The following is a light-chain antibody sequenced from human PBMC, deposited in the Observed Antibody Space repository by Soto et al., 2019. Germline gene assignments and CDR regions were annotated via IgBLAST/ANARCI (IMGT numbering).Light chain of an antibody. CDR3: SSYTSSNTLVL. CDR2: DVS. J-gene: IGLJ2*01. V-gene: IGLV2-14*03. Sequence: QSALTQPASVSGSPGQSITISCTGSSSDVGGYKYVSWYQHHAGKAPKLIISDVSSDVSNRPSGVSNRFSVSKSGNTASLTISGLQAEDEADYYCSSYTSSNTLVLFGGGTKLTVL. CDR1: SSDVGGYKY.